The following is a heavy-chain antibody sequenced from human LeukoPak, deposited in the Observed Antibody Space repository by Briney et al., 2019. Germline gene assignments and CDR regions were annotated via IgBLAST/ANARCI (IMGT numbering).Heavy chain of an antibody. J-gene: IGHJ6*02. CDR1: GGSFSGYY. V-gene: IGHV4-59*01. CDR3: AKTRSRYYYGMDV. Sequence: PSETLSLTCAVYGGSFSGYYWSWIRQPPGKGLEWIGYIYYSGSTNYNPSLKSRVTISVDTSKNQFSLKLSSVTAADTAVYYCAKTRSRYYYGMDVWGQGTTVTVSS. CDR2: IYYSGST. D-gene: IGHD1-1*01.